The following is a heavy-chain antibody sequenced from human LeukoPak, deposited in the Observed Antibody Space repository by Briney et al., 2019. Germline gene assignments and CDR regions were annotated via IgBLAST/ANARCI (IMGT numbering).Heavy chain of an antibody. CDR2: INEDGSTT. Sequence: GGSLRLSCAASGFTFSSNWMHWVRQAPGKGLVWVSRINEDGSTTNYADSVKGRSTIFRDNAKNTLYLQMDSLRAEDTAVYYCVRDLGGRSGHWGQGTLVTVSS. CDR1: GFTFSSNW. CDR3: VRDLGGRSGH. J-gene: IGHJ4*02. V-gene: IGHV3-74*01. D-gene: IGHD1-26*01.